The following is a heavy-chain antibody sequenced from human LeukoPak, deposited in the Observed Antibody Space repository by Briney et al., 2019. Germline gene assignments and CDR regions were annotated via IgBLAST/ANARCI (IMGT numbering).Heavy chain of an antibody. CDR2: INPNSGGT. CDR1: GYTFTGYY. D-gene: IGHD3-9*01. CDR3: ARVATYYDILTGYHDPYYFDY. J-gene: IGHJ4*02. Sequence: EASVKVSCKASGYTFTGYYMHWVRQAPGQGLEWMGWINPNSGGTNYAQKFQGRVTITADKSTSTAYMELSSLRSEDTAVYYCARVATYYDILTGYHDPYYFDYWGQGTLVTVSS. V-gene: IGHV1-2*02.